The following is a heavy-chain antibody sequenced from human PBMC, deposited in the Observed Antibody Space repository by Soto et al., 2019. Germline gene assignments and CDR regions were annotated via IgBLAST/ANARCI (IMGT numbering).Heavy chain of an antibody. D-gene: IGHD2-2*01. CDR3: ARGPIYCSSTSCLFWAVGMDV. CDR2: IYYSGST. J-gene: IGHJ6*02. CDR1: GRSISSSSYF. Sequence: SETLSLTCTVSGRSISSSSYFWAWIRQPPGKGLEWIGSIYYSGSTYYNPSLKSRVTVSVDTSKNQFSLKLSSVTAADTAVYYCARGPIYCSSTSCLFWAVGMDVWGQGTTVT. V-gene: IGHV4-39*01.